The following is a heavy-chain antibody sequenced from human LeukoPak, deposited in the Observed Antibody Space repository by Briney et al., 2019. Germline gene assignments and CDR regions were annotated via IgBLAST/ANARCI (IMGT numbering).Heavy chain of an antibody. J-gene: IGHJ4*02. CDR2: INTYNGNT. Sequence: GASVRVSCKASGYTFANYGVNWVRQAPGQGLEWMGWINTYNGNTNYAQKVQGRFTMTTNTSTSTAYMELRSLRSDDTAVYYCARDRLVVRGYSYGSDYWGQGTLVTVSS. CDR3: ARDRLVVRGYSYGSDY. V-gene: IGHV1-18*01. CDR1: GYTFANYG. D-gene: IGHD5-18*01.